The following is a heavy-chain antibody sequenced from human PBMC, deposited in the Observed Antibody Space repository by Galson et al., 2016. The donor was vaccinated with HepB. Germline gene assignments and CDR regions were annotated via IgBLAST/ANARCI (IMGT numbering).Heavy chain of an antibody. V-gene: IGHV4-39*01. CDR3: ARRGHDYIYDS. D-gene: IGHD5/OR15-5a*01. CDR1: GGSISIYDHY. CDR2: IHYDGDT. J-gene: IGHJ5*02. Sequence: SETLSLTCTVSGGSISIYDHYWTWIRLPPGKGLEWIGSIHYDGDTWYKPSLRSRVSISVDTSENQFSLRLSSVTAADTAVYYCARRGHDYIYDSWGQGSLVTVSS.